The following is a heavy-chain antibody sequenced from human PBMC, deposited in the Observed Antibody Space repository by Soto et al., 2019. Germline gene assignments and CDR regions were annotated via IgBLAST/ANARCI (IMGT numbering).Heavy chain of an antibody. CDR2: IIRVLGIT. Sequence: QVQLVQSGAEVKKPGSSVKVSCKASGGIFNSYTISWVRQAPGQGLEWMGRIIRVLGITNYAQNFQGRVTITADKSTSTAYMERSSLTSEDTAVYYGARDRGYGSDYWYFELWGRGTLVTVSS. CDR1: GGIFNSYT. CDR3: ARDRGYGSDYWYFEL. V-gene: IGHV1-69*08. J-gene: IGHJ2*01. D-gene: IGHD3-10*01.